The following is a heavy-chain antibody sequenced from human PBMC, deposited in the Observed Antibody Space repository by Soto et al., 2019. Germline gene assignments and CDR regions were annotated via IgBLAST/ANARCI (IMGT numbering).Heavy chain of an antibody. J-gene: IGHJ6*02. Sequence: GGSLRLSCAASGFTFSSYEMNWVRQAPGKGLEWVSYISSSGSTIYYADSVKGRFTISRDNAKNSLYLQMNSLRAEDTAVYYCARGAWGSGSYYYYGMDVWGQGTTVTVS. CDR1: GFTFSSYE. V-gene: IGHV3-48*03. CDR2: ISSSGSTI. D-gene: IGHD3-10*01. CDR3: ARGAWGSGSYYYYGMDV.